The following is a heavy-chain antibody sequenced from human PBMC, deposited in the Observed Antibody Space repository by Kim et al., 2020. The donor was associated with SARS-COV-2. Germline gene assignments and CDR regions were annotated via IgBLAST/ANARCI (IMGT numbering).Heavy chain of an antibody. CDR1: GYTITNNY. V-gene: IGHV1-2*02. D-gene: IGHD3-10*01. J-gene: IGHJ4*02. CDR2: LNPNSGGA. CDR3: ARGDLYNSCFDY. Sequence: ASVKVSCQTSGYTITNNYLHWVRQAPGQGLEWMGWLNPNSGGAHYVEKFQGRVTMTSDTSISTAYMELSRLSSDDTAVYYCARGDLYNSCFDYWGQGTRVTVSS.